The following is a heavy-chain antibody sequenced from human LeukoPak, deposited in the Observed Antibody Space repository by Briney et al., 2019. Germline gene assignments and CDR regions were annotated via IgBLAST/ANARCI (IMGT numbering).Heavy chain of an antibody. V-gene: IGHV4-61*02. J-gene: IGHJ4*02. CDR2: ISTTGSS. CDR3: ATARGCSNGVCSSIGLYY. CDR1: GGSISSGSYY. D-gene: IGHD2-8*01. Sequence: PSETLSLTCTVSGGSISSGSYYWTWIRQPAGKGLEWIGRISTTGSSNYDPSLKSRVTISVDTSKNQFSLRLSSVTAADTAVYYCATARGCSNGVCSSIGLYYWGQGILVTVSS.